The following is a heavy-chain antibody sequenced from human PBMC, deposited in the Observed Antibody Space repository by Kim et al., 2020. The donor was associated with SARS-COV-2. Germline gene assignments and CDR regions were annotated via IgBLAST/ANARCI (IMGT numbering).Heavy chain of an antibody. CDR1: GYTLTELS. Sequence: ASVKVSCKVSGYTLTELSMHWVLQAPGKGLEWMGGFDPEDGETIYAQKFQGRVTMTEDTSTDTVYMELSSLRSEDTAVYYCATGQTIVVVPAAIRSYYYYYGMDVWGQGTTVTVSS. D-gene: IGHD2-2*01. J-gene: IGHJ6*02. V-gene: IGHV1-24*01. CDR2: FDPEDGET. CDR3: ATGQTIVVVPAAIRSYYYYYGMDV.